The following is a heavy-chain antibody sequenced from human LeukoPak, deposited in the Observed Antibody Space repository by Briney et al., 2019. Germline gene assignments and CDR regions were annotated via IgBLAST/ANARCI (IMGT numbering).Heavy chain of an antibody. D-gene: IGHD2-15*01. V-gene: IGHV3-53*05. CDR3: VKYHNSCYSV. CDR1: GFTVSSNY. Sequence: GGSLRLSCAASGFTVSSNYMSWVRQAPGKGLEWVSVIYSGGSTYYADSVKGRFTISRDNSKSTLYLQMSSLRAEDTAVYYCVKYHNSCYSVWGQGTLVTVSS. CDR2: IYSGGST. J-gene: IGHJ4*02.